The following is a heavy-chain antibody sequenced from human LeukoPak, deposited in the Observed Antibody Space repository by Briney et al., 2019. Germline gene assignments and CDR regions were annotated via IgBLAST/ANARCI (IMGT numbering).Heavy chain of an antibody. V-gene: IGHV3-7*01. Sequence: PGGSLRLSCAVSGFSFSSFWMNWVRQAPGKGLEWVANIKQDGSEKYYVDSVKGRSTISRDNAKKSIYLEMNSLRAEDTAVYYCARGSGWLVHYWGQGTLVTVSS. J-gene: IGHJ4*02. CDR2: IKQDGSEK. CDR1: GFSFSSFW. CDR3: ARGSGWLVHY. D-gene: IGHD5-24*01.